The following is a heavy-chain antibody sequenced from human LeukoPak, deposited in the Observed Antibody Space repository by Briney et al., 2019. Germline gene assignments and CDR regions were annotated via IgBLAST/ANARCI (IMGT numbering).Heavy chain of an antibody. Sequence: GASVKVSCKASGYTFTGYYMHWVRQAPGQGVEWMGWINPNSGGTNYAQKFQGRVTMTRDTSISTAYMELSRLRSDDTAVYYCASTLRNYYDSSGYLDYWGQGTLVTVSS. CDR1: GYTFTGYY. CDR2: INPNSGGT. V-gene: IGHV1-2*02. D-gene: IGHD3-22*01. J-gene: IGHJ4*02. CDR3: ASTLRNYYDSSGYLDY.